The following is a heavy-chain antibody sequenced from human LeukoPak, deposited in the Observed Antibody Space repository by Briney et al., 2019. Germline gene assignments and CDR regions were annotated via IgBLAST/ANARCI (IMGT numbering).Heavy chain of an antibody. CDR2: VTWDGVST. J-gene: IGHJ3*02. Sequence: GGSLRLSCAASGFIFDDYTIHWVRQAPGKGLEWVSLVTWDGVSTYYADSVKGRFTISRDNGKNSLYLQMNSLRAEDTALYYCAKAPGAWGAFDIWGQGTMVTVSS. V-gene: IGHV3-43*01. D-gene: IGHD1-26*01. CDR3: AKAPGAWGAFDI. CDR1: GFIFDDYT.